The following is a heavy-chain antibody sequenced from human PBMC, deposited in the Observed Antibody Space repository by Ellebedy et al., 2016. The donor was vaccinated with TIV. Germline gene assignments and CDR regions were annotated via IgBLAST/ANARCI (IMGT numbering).Heavy chain of an antibody. J-gene: IGHJ4*02. V-gene: IGHV3-11*06. CDR1: GFTFSDFY. Sequence: PGGSLRLSCAASGFTFSDFYMSWIRQAPGKGPEWVSYISGSGLYTSHADSVKGRFTISRDNAKHSLHLQMNSLRLEDTAIYYCAREPPNSSGWYTDWGQGILVTVSS. D-gene: IGHD6-19*01. CDR3: AREPPNSSGWYTD. CDR2: ISGSGLYT.